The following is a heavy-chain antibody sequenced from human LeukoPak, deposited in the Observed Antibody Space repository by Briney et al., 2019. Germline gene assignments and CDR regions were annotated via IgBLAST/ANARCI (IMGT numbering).Heavy chain of an antibody. V-gene: IGHV4-39*01. Sequence: SETLSLTCTVSGGSISSSSYYWGWIRQPPGNGLEWIGSIYYSGSTYYNPSLKSRVTISVDTSKNQFSLKLSSVTAADTAVYYCARRDAYDSSGYYYGDDAFDIWGQGTMVTVSS. CDR2: IYYSGST. J-gene: IGHJ3*02. CDR1: GGSISSSSYY. CDR3: ARRDAYDSSGYYYGDDAFDI. D-gene: IGHD3-22*01.